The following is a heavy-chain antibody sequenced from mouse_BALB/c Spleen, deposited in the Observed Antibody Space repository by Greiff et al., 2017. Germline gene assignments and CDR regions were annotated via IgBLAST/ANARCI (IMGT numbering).Heavy chain of an antibody. D-gene: IGHD1-2*01. CDR1: GYTFTDYN. V-gene: IGHV1-18*01. CDR2: INPNNGGT. J-gene: IGHJ2*01. CDR3: ARRTANYFDY. Sequence: EAQLQQSGPALVKPGASVKIPCKASGYTFTDYNMDWVKQSHGKSLEWIGDINPNNGGTIYNQKFKGKATLTVDKSSSTAYMELRSLTSEDTAVYYCARRTANYFDYWGQGTTLADSS.